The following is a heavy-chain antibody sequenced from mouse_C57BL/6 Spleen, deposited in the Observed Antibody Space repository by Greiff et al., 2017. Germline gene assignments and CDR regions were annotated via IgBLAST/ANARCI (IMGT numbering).Heavy chain of an antibody. D-gene: IGHD2-3*01. CDR2: VYPSDGGT. CDR3: ARGDGYYNWYFDV. J-gene: IGHJ1*03. Sequence: VQLQQSGPVLVKPGPSVKMSCKASGFTFTDYCMHWVKQSHGQSLEWIGLVYPSDGGTSYNQKFKGKATLTVDTSSSTAYMALSSLTSEDSAVDYCARGDGYYNWYFDVWGTGTTVTVSS. V-gene: IGHV1-36*01. CDR1: GFTFTDYC.